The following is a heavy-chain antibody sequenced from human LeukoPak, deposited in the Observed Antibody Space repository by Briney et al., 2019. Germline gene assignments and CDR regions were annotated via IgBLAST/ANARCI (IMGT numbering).Heavy chain of an antibody. V-gene: IGHV1-2*02. CDR1: EYTFTGYY. CDR3: ARSPGSSGYVDY. J-gene: IGHJ4*02. D-gene: IGHD6-19*01. CDR2: INPNSGT. Sequence: ASVNVSCKASEYTFTGYYMHCVRQAPGQGLEWMGWINPNSGTNYAQKFQGRVTMTRDTSITTAYMDLSSLRSDDTAVYYCARSPGSSGYVDYWGQGTLVTVSS.